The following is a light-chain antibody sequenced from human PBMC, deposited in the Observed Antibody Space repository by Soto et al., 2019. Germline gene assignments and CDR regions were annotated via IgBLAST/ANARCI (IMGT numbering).Light chain of an antibody. CDR1: SNDVGGYDY. CDR2: EVS. Sequence: QSALTQPASVSGSPGQSITLSCTGTSNDVGGYDYVSWYQQHPGKAPKLVIYEVSHRPSGISDRFSGSKSGNTASLTISGLQVEDEADYYCSSYATSSPYVFGPGTKLTVL. CDR3: SSYATSSPYV. J-gene: IGLJ1*01. V-gene: IGLV2-14*01.